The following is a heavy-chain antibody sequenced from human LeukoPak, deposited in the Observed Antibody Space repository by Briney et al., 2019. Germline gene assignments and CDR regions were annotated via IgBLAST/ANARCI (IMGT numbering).Heavy chain of an antibody. V-gene: IGHV4-39*07. CDR2: IYYSGST. J-gene: IGHJ5*02. CDR3: ARDLGSSGYSGRNWFDP. Sequence: SETLSPTCTVSGDSISSSTYYWGWIRQPPGKGLEWIGSIYYSGSTYSNPSLKSRVTISVDTSKNQFSLKLSSVTAADTAVYYCARDLGSSGYSGRNWFDPWGQGTLVTVS. CDR1: GDSISSSTYY. D-gene: IGHD3-22*01.